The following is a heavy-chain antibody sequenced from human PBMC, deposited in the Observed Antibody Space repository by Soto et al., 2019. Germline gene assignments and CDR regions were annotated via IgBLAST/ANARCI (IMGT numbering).Heavy chain of an antibody. CDR2: IIPIFGTA. CDR3: ARSVWEYQLLLYYFDY. V-gene: IGHV1-69*01. D-gene: IGHD2-2*01. CDR1: GGTFSSYA. J-gene: IGHJ4*02. Sequence: KISCKASGGTFSSYAISWVRQAPGQGLEWMGGIIPIFGTANYAQKFQGRVTITADESTSTAYMELSSLRSEDTAVYYCARSVWEYQLLLYYFDYWGQGTLVTVSS.